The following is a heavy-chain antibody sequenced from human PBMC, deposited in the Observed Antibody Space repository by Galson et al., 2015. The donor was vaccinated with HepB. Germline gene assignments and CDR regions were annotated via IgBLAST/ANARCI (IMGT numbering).Heavy chain of an antibody. D-gene: IGHD3-3*01. CDR1: GFTFSSYW. V-gene: IGHV3-7*03. CDR3: AREIFLEWLLPHLGWFDP. CDR2: IKQDGSEK. Sequence: SLRLSCAASGFTFSSYWMSWVRQAPGKGLEWVANIKQDGSEKYYVDSVKGRFTISRDNAKNSLYLQMNSLRAEDTAVYYCAREIFLEWLLPHLGWFDPWGQGTLVTVSS. J-gene: IGHJ5*02.